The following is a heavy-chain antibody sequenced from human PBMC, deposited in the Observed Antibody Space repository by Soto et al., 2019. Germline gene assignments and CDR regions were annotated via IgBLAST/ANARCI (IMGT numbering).Heavy chain of an antibody. CDR2: ISYDGSNK. V-gene: IGHV3-30*18. CDR1: GFTFSIYG. D-gene: IGHD1-7*01. CDR3: AKARNSYNWNYHYFDY. J-gene: IGHJ4*02. Sequence: AGGSLRLSCAASGFTFSIYGMHWVRQAPGKGLEWVAVISYDGSNKYYADSVKGRFTISRDKSKNTLYLQMNSLRAEDSAVYSCAKARNSYNWNYHYFDYWGLGTQVTVSS.